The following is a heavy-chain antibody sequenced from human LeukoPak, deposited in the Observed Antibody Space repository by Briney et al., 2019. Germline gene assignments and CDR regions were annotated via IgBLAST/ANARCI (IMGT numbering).Heavy chain of an antibody. CDR3: ARLDSGAFDF. Sequence: GGSLRLSCAASGFTFSSYELNWVRQAPGKGLEWISYITNSGSTIYYADSVKGRFTISRDNAKNSLYLQMNSLKAEDTAVYYCARLDSGAFDFWGQGPLVTVSS. D-gene: IGHD6-19*01. V-gene: IGHV3-48*03. CDR1: GFTFSSYE. CDR2: ITNSGSTI. J-gene: IGHJ4*02.